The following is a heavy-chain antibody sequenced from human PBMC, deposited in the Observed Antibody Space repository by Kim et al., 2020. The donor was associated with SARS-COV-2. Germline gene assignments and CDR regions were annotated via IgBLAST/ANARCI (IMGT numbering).Heavy chain of an antibody. V-gene: IGHV1-18*01. Sequence: ASVKVSCKASGYTFTSYGISWVRQAPGQGLEWMGWISAYNGNTNYAQKLQGRVTMTTDTSTSTAYMELRSLRSDDTAVYYCARCSHIPMVRGVIMSENWFDPWGQGTLVTVSS. CDR1: GYTFTSYG. D-gene: IGHD3-10*01. CDR2: ISAYNGNT. J-gene: IGHJ5*02. CDR3: ARCSHIPMVRGVIMSENWFDP.